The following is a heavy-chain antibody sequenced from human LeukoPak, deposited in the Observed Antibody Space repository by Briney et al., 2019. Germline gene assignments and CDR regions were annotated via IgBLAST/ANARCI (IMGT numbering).Heavy chain of an antibody. J-gene: IGHJ4*02. V-gene: IGHV4-61*01. D-gene: IGHD3-3*01. CDR2: IYYSGST. CDR1: GGSVSSGSYY. Sequence: SETLSLTCTVSGGSVSSGSYYWSWIRQPPGKGLEWIGYIYYSGSTNYNPSLKSRVTISVDTSKNQFSLKLSSVTAADTAVYYCAGAPRGFYDYWGQGTLVTVSS. CDR3: AGAPRGFYDY.